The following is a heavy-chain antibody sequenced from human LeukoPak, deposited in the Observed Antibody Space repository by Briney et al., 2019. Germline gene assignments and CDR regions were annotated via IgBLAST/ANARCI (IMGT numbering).Heavy chain of an antibody. CDR1: GGTFSSYA. J-gene: IGHJ5*02. V-gene: IGHV1-69*05. D-gene: IGHD1-26*01. CDR3: AREGAWELPNWFDP. Sequence: ASVKVSCKASGGTFSSYAISWVRQAPGQGLEWMGRIIPVFGTANYAQKFQGRVTITTDESTSTAYMELSSLRSEDTAVYYCAREGAWELPNWFDPWGQGTLVTVSS. CDR2: IIPVFGTA.